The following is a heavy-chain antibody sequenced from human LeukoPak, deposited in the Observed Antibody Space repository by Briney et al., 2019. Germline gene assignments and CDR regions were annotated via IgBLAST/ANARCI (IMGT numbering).Heavy chain of an antibody. Sequence: PGRSLRLSCAASGFTFSVYGMHCVRQAPGKGLEWVAFTSNDGTTKYYADAVKGRFPISRDNSKNTLYLQTNSLRAEDTAVYYCARGGSNWYYFDCWGQGTLVTVSS. CDR3: ARGGSNWYYFDC. CDR1: GFTFSVYG. J-gene: IGHJ4*02. CDR2: TSNDGTTK. V-gene: IGHV3-30*03. D-gene: IGHD6-13*01.